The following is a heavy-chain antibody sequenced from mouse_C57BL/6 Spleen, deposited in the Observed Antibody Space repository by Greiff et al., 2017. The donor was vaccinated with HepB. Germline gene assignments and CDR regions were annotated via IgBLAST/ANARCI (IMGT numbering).Heavy chain of an antibody. CDR1: GFTFSSYA. D-gene: IGHD4-1*01. CDR2: ISDGGSYT. CDR3: ARDGGWDGWYFDV. V-gene: IGHV5-4*01. Sequence: EVQRVESGGGLVKPGGSLKLSCAASGFTFSSYAMSWVRQTPEKRLEWVATISDGGSYTYYPDNVKGRFTISRDNAKNNLYLQMSHLKSEDTAMYDCARDGGWDGWYFDVWGTGTTVTVSS. J-gene: IGHJ1*03.